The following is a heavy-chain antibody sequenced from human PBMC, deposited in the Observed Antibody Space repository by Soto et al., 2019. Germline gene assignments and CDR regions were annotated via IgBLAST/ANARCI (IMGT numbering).Heavy chain of an antibody. CDR1: GGTFSSYT. J-gene: IGHJ4*02. V-gene: IGHV1-69*08. CDR2: IIPILGIA. Sequence: QVQLLQSGAEVKKPGFSVKVSCKASGGTFSSYTISWVRQSPGQGLEWMGRIIPILGIANYPQKFQGRVTITADKSTSPAYMELSSLRSEDTAVYYCARDAPIAAAGAFDYWGQGTLVTVSS. D-gene: IGHD6-13*01. CDR3: ARDAPIAAAGAFDY.